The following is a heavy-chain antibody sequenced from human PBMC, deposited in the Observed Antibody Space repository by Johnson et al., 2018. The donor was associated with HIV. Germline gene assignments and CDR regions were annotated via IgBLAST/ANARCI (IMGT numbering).Heavy chain of an antibody. J-gene: IGHJ3*02. CDR2: ISYDGSNK. D-gene: IGHD2-21*01. CDR3: ARDTGGGEPYDI. V-gene: IGHV3-30*04. Sequence: QVQLVESGGGVVQPGRSLRLSCAASGFTFSSYAMHWVRQAPGKGLEWVAVISYDGSNKYYADSVKGRFTISRDNSKNTLYLQMNSLRAEDTAVYYCARDTGGGEPYDIGGQGTMVTVSS. CDR1: GFTFSSYA.